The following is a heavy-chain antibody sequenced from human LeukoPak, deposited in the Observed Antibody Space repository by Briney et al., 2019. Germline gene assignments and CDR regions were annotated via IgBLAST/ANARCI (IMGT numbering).Heavy chain of an antibody. CDR3: AKDPYSNYDYYYYGMDV. CDR1: GFTFSSYA. J-gene: IGHJ6*04. V-gene: IGHV3-23*01. Sequence: GGSLRLSCAASGFTFSSYAMSWVRQAPGKGLEWGSAISGSGGSTYYADSVKGRFTISRDNSKNTLYLQMNSLRAEDTAVYYCAKDPYSNYDYYYYGMDVWGKGTTVTVSS. D-gene: IGHD4-11*01. CDR2: ISGSGGST.